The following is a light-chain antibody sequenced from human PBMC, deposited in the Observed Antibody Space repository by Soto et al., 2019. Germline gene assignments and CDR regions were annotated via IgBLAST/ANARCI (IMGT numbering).Light chain of an antibody. CDR2: KAS. J-gene: IGKJ1*01. V-gene: IGKV1-5*03. Sequence: DIQMTQSPSTLSGSVGDRVTITCRASQTISSWLAWYQQKPGKAPKLLIYKASTLKSGVPSRFSGSGSWTEYTLTNSSLQTEDFATYYCQHYNSYSEAFGQGTKVDIK. CDR3: QHYNSYSEA. CDR1: QTISSW.